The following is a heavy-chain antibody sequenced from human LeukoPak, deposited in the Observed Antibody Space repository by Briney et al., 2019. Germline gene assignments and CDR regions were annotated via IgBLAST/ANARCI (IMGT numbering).Heavy chain of an antibody. Sequence: PGRSLRLSCAASGFTFSSYAMHWVRQAPGKGLEWVAVISYDGSNKYYADSVKGRFTISRDNSKNTLYLQMNSLRAEDTAVYYCARGRDYRSPEEYWGQGTLVTVSS. CDR3: ARGRDYRSPEEY. CDR1: GFTFSSYA. D-gene: IGHD4-11*01. J-gene: IGHJ4*02. V-gene: IGHV3-30-3*01. CDR2: ISYDGSNK.